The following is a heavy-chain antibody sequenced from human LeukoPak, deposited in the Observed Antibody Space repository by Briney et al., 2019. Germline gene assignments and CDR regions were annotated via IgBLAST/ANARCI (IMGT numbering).Heavy chain of an antibody. CDR3: ARSAGLLWFGELLPDAFDI. V-gene: IGHV1-46*01. Sequence: ASVEVSCKASGYTFTSYYMHWVRQAPGQGLEWMGIINPSGGSTSYAQKFQGRVTMTRDTSTSTVYMELSSLRSEDTAVYYCARSAGLLWFGELLPDAFDIWGQGTMVTVSS. CDR2: INPSGGST. J-gene: IGHJ3*02. CDR1: GYTFTSYY. D-gene: IGHD3-10*01.